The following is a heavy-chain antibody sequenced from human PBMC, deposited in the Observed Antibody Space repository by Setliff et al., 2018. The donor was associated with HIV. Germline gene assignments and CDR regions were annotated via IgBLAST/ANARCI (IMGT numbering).Heavy chain of an antibody. CDR2: VGPEYGEI. V-gene: IGHV1-69-2*01. CDR3: ATGPDDTALVIYN. D-gene: IGHD3-10*01. CDR1: GYFFRDYY. J-gene: IGHJ1*01. Sequence: ASVKVSGKVSGYFFRDYYIHWVRQAPGEGPEWMGLVGPEYGEIRYAAKFQGRVVISAGKSSDTGYMQLSGLTSDDTANYYCATGPDDTALVIYNWGQGTLVTVSS.